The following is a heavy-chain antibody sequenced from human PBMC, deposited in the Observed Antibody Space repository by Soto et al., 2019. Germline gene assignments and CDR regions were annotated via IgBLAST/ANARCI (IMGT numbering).Heavy chain of an antibody. J-gene: IGHJ3*02. CDR3: ARGTGPAPEVAFDI. CDR2: LGYSGSTT. Sequence: QVHLVESGGGLVKPGGSLRLSCAASGLTFSDYYMSWIRQAPGKGLEWISYLGYSGSTTYYADSVKGRFTISTDNAKNSLFLQMNSLRAEDTAIYYCARGTGPAPEVAFDIWGQGTMVTVSS. V-gene: IGHV3-11*01. D-gene: IGHD2-8*02. CDR1: GLTFSDYY.